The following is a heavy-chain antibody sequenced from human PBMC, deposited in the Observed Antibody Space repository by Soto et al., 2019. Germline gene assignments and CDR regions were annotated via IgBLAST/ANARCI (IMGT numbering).Heavy chain of an antibody. J-gene: IGHJ4*02. CDR3: ARDGSGSYSSPFDY. Sequence: SETLSLTCTVSGGSISSYYWSWIRQPPGKGLDYIGYISYTGGTNYNPSLKSRVTISVDTPKNQFSLKLSSVTAADTAVYYCARDGSGSYSSPFDYWGQGTLVTVSS. D-gene: IGHD3-10*01. V-gene: IGHV4-59*01. CDR1: GGSISSYY. CDR2: ISYTGGT.